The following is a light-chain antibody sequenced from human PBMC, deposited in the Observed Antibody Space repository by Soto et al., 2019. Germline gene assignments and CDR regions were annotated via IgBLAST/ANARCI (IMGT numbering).Light chain of an antibody. V-gene: IGLV2-14*03. CDR1: SSDVGAYNY. CDR3: SSYTTSSTLYV. CDR2: DVT. Sequence: QSALTQPASVSGSPGQSSTISCTGTSSDVGAYNYVSWYQQYPGKAPKYIIYDVTNRPSGVSYRFSGSKSGNTASLTISGLQAEDEADYYCSSYTTSSTLYVFGTGTKVTVL. J-gene: IGLJ1*01.